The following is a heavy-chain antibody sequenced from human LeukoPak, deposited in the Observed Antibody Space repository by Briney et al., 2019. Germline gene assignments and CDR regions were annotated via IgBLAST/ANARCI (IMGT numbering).Heavy chain of an antibody. CDR2: IYYSGNT. Sequence: PSETLSLTCTVSGDSISSSKKYWGWVRQPPGKGLEWIGSIYYSGNTYYNPSLKSRVTISLDTSRNQVSLKLSSVTAADTAVYFCARDWGVGGRPGYMDVWGKGTTVTVSS. D-gene: IGHD6-6*01. CDR1: GDSISSSKKY. CDR3: ARDWGVGGRPGYMDV. V-gene: IGHV4-39*07. J-gene: IGHJ6*03.